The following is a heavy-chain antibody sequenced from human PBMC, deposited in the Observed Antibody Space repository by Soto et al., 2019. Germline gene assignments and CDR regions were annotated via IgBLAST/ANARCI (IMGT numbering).Heavy chain of an antibody. Sequence: GGSLRLSCAASGFTFSSYWMHWVRQAPGKGLEWVSVIYSGGSTYYADSVKGRFTISRHNSKNTLYLQMNSLRAEDTAVYYCVYALPTKYYYHGMDVWGQGTTVTVSS. V-gene: IGHV3-53*04. CDR2: IYSGGST. CDR3: VYALPTKYYYHGMDV. CDR1: GFTFSSYW. D-gene: IGHD2-2*01. J-gene: IGHJ6*02.